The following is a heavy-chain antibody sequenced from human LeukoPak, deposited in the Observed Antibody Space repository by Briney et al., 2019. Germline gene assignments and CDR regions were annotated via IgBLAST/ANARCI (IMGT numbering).Heavy chain of an antibody. CDR1: GFTVSSNS. Sequence: GGSLRLSCTVSGFTVSSNSMSWVRQAPGKGLEWVSFIYSDNTHYSDSVKGRFTISRDNSKNTLYLQMNSLRAEDTAVYYCASTYVVVTAVHDAFHIWGQGTMVTVSS. CDR2: IYSDNT. V-gene: IGHV3-53*01. CDR3: ASTYVVVTAVHDAFHI. D-gene: IGHD2-21*02. J-gene: IGHJ3*02.